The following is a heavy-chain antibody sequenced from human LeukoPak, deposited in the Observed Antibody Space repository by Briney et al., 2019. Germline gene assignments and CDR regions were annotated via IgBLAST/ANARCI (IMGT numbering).Heavy chain of an antibody. D-gene: IGHD3-22*01. V-gene: IGHV4-59*08. CDR3: ARASYSYDINGWVPFDY. Sequence: SETLSLTCTVSGGSISSYYWSWLRQPPGKGLEWIGYIYYSGSTNYNPSLKSRVTISGDTSKNQFSLRLSSVPAADTAVYYCARASYSYDINGWVPFDYWGQGTLVTVSS. CDR1: GGSISSYY. J-gene: IGHJ4*02. CDR2: IYYSGST.